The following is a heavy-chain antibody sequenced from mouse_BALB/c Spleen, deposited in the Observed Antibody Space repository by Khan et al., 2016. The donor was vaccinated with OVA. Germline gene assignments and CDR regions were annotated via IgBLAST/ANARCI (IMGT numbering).Heavy chain of an antibody. CDR2: INPSTGYT. CDR1: GYTFTSYW. J-gene: IGHJ3*01. V-gene: IGHV1-7*01. D-gene: IGHD4-1*01. CDR3: TRRGLCGNFGY. Sequence: QVQLQQSGAELANPGASVKMSCKASGYTFTSYWMHWVKQRPGQGLEWIGYINPSTGYTEYNQKFKDKATLTTDKSSSTAYMQLSSLTSEDSAVYYCTRRGLCGNFGYWGQGTLVTVSS.